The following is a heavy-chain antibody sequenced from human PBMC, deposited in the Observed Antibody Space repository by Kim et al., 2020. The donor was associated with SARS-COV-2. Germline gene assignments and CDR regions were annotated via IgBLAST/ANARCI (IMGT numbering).Heavy chain of an antibody. V-gene: IGHV3-73*01. CDR3: TAKGGAYCGGDCYSSDY. D-gene: IGHD2-21*02. Sequence: VKGRFTISRDDSKNTAYLQMNSLKTEDTAVYYCTAKGGAYCGGDCYSSDYWGQGTLVTVSS. J-gene: IGHJ4*02.